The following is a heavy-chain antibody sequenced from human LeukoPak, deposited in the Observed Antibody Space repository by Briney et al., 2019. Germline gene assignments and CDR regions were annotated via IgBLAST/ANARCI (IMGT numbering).Heavy chain of an antibody. CDR1: GYSISSGYY. V-gene: IGHV4-38-2*02. J-gene: IGHJ4*02. CDR3: ARAGYDFGNYFFDH. Sequence: SETLSLTCTVSGYSISSGYYWGWIRQPPGKGLEWIGSIYHRGSTTHNPSLESRVTISFDTSKNQFSLRLSSVTAADTAVYYCARAGYDFGNYFFDHWGQGTLVTVSS. D-gene: IGHD4-23*01. CDR2: IYHRGST.